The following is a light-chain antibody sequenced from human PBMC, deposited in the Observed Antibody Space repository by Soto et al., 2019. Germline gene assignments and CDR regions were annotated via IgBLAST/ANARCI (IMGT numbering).Light chain of an antibody. CDR3: GTWDSSLNGVV. CDR1: SSDVGGYHY. V-gene: IGLV1-51*01. CDR2: DNN. J-gene: IGLJ2*01. Sequence: QSVLTQPASVSGSPGQSITISCTVTSSDVGGYHYVSWYQQHPGKAPQLLIYDNNRRPSGISDRFSGSKSGTSATLDITGLQTGDEADYYCGTWDSSLNGVVFGGGTKLTVL.